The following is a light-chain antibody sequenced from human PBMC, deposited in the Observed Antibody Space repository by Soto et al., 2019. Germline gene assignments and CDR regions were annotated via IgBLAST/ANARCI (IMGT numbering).Light chain of an antibody. J-gene: IGKJ4*01. CDR1: QGINNH. Sequence: DFQMTQSPSSLSASVGDRVTITCRASQGINNHLAWLPQNPWKVPKVLIYAASTLQSGVPSRFSGSGSGTDFTLTISSLQPEDVATYYCQNYNSAPPAVTFGGGTNVEIK. CDR2: AAS. CDR3: QNYNSAPPAVT. V-gene: IGKV1-27*01.